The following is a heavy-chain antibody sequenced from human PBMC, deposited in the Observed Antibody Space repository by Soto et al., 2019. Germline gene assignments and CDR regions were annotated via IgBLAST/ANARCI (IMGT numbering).Heavy chain of an antibody. CDR1: GYSISSGYY. V-gene: IGHV4-38-2*01. J-gene: IGHJ5*02. Sequence: PSETLSLTCAVSGYSISSGYYWCFIRQPPGKGLEWIGSIYHSGSTYYNPSLKSRVTISVDTSKNQFSLKLSSVTAADTAVYYCARAHPIAVGWFDPWGQGTLVTVSS. CDR3: ARAHPIAVGWFDP. D-gene: IGHD6-19*01. CDR2: IYHSGST.